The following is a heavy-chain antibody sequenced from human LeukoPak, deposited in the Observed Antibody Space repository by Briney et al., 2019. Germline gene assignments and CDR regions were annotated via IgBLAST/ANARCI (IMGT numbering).Heavy chain of an antibody. CDR1: GFAFSSYR. J-gene: IGHJ4*02. Sequence: GGSLRLSCAASGFAFSSYRMNWVRQAPGKGLEWVSSISFNGDYIYYTDSVKGRFTMSRDNAKNSLYLQLSSLRAEDTAKYYCARGDDYGGAWYYFDYWGLGTLVTVSS. CDR3: ARGDDYGGAWYYFDY. CDR2: ISFNGDYI. V-gene: IGHV3-21*04. D-gene: IGHD4-23*01.